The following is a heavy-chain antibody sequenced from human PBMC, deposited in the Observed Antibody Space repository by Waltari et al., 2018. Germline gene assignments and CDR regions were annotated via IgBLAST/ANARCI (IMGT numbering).Heavy chain of an antibody. V-gene: IGHV1-3*03. Sequence: QVQLVQSGAEVKKPGASVMFSCKASGYTFTSYAMHWGRQAPGQRLEWMGWINAGNGNTKYSQEFQGRVTITRDTSASTAYMELSSLRSEDMAVYYCARSGYYYDSRVYNWFDPWGQGTLVTVSS. CDR1: GYTFTSYA. CDR3: ARSGYYYDSRVYNWFDP. J-gene: IGHJ5*02. CDR2: INAGNGNT. D-gene: IGHD3-22*01.